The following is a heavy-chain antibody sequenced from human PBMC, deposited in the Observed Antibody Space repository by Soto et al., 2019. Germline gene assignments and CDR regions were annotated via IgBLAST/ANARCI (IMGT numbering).Heavy chain of an antibody. CDR1: GFTFSSYG. CDR2: ISYDGSNK. D-gene: IGHD3-16*01. V-gene: IGHV3-30*18. J-gene: IGHJ6*03. CDR3: AKEGPDSPLGYYYYMDV. Sequence: GGSLRLSCAASGFTFSSYGMHWVRQAPGKGLEWVAVISYDGSNKYYADSVKGRFTISRDNSKNTLYLQMNSLRAEDTAVYYCAKEGPDSPLGYYYYMDVWGKGTTVTVSS.